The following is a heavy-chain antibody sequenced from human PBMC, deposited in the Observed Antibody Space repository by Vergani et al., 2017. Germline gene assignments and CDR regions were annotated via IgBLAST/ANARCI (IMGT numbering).Heavy chain of an antibody. V-gene: IGHV3-48*03. J-gene: IGHJ4*02. Sequence: EVQLVESGGGLVQPGGSLRLSCAASGFTFSTYEMNWVRQAPGKGLEWVSYISSSGSTIYYADSVKGRFTISRDNAQNSLYLQMNSLRAEDTAVYYCARDRCSSTTTCTFDYWGQGTLVTVSS. D-gene: IGHD2-2*01. CDR2: ISSSGSTI. CDR3: ARDRCSSTTTCTFDY. CDR1: GFTFSTYE.